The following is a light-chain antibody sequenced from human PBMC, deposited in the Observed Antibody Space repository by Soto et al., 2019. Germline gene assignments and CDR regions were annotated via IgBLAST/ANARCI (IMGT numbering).Light chain of an antibody. CDR1: QDVMYD. CDR3: QQYRSLPPT. CDR2: GAS. Sequence: EIVLTQSPAALSVSPGGRATLSCRASQDVMYDLAWYQQKPGQAPRLLVYGASTRATDAPPRFRGSGSGREFRLNINRLQAEEFATYYCQQYRSLPPTFGQGSKVEIK. J-gene: IGKJ1*01. V-gene: IGKV3-15*01.